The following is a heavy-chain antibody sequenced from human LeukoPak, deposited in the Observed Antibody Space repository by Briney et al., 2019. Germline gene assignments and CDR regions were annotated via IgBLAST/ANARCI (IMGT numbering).Heavy chain of an antibody. CDR1: GGSISSYY. D-gene: IGHD2-15*01. CDR3: ARDQGLGYSDY. CDR2: IYTTGST. Sequence: SETLSLTCTVSGGSISSYYWSWIRQPAGKGLEWIGRIYTTGSTNYNPSLKSRVTMSSDTSKNQLSLKLTSVTAADTAVYYCARDQGLGYSDYWGQGTLVTVSS. J-gene: IGHJ4*02. V-gene: IGHV4-4*07.